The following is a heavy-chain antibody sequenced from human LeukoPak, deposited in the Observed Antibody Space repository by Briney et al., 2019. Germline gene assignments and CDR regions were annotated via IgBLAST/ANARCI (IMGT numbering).Heavy chain of an antibody. V-gene: IGHV3-21*01. J-gene: IGHJ3*01. CDR2: ISSSSSYI. Sequence: PGGSLRLSCAASGFTFSSYSMNWVRQAPGKGLEWVSSISSSSSYIYYADSVKGRFTISRDNAKNSLYLQMNSLRAEDMAVYYCARDRLTSSSFRYYYTTAGYQSDAFDVWGQGTMVTVSS. CDR3: ARDRLTSSSFRYYYTTAGYQSDAFDV. D-gene: IGHD2/OR15-2a*01. CDR1: GFTFSSYS.